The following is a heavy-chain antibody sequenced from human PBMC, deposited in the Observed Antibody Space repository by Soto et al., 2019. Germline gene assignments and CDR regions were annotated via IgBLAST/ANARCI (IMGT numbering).Heavy chain of an antibody. Sequence: SETLYLTGTVYGSSISSSGYSWSWIRQPPGKGLEWIGSIYYSGSTYYNPSLKSRVTISVDRSKNQFSLKLSSVTAADTAVYYCASQQLVHFYYGMDVWGQGTTVT. D-gene: IGHD6-13*01. V-gene: IGHV4-39*01. CDR1: GSSISSSGYS. J-gene: IGHJ6*02. CDR2: IYYSGST. CDR3: ASQQLVHFYYGMDV.